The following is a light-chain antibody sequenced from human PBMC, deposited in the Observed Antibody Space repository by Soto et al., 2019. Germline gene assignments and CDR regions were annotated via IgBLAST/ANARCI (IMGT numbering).Light chain of an antibody. CDR1: QSVSSIP. J-gene: IGKJ1*01. V-gene: IGKV3-20*01. CDR3: QHFDPSLWT. CDR2: AAS. Sequence: NMLTQAPGTLSLSQGERASLSWRVRQSVSSIPLAWYQQNPGPAPRLLISAASTRATRIPVSFSGSGSGTALTLTILRPEPEAFAVYCRQHFDPSLWTFGQGTKVDIK.